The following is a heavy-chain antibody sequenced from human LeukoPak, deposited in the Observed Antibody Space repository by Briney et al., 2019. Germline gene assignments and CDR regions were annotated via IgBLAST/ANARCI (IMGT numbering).Heavy chain of an antibody. CDR1: GFTFGSYG. V-gene: IGHV3-30*02. CDR3: AKDPRDHTYGWSWRYFDY. CDR2: IRSDGSNK. Sequence: GGSLRLSCAASGFTFGSYGMHWVRQAPGKGLEWVTFIRSDGSNKYYADSVKGRFTISRDNSKNTLYLQMNSLRPEDTAVYYCAKDPRDHTYGWSWRYFDYWGQGTLVTVSS. J-gene: IGHJ4*02. D-gene: IGHD5-18*01.